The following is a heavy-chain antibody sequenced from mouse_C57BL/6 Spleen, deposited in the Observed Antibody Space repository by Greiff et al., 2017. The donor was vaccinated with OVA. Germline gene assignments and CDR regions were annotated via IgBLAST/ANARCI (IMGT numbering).Heavy chain of an antibody. Sequence: VQVVESGAELARPGASVKLSCKASGYTFTSYCISWVKQRTGQGLEWIGEIYPRSGNTYYNEKFKGKATLTADKSSSTAYMELRSLTSEDSAVYFCARFYSNKDYAMDYWGQGTSVTVSS. CDR1: GYTFTSYC. CDR3: ARFYSNKDYAMDY. D-gene: IGHD2-5*01. J-gene: IGHJ4*01. CDR2: IYPRSGNT. V-gene: IGHV1-81*01.